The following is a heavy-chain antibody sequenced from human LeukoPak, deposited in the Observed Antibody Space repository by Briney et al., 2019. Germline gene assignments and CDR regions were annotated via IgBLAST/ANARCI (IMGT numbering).Heavy chain of an antibody. Sequence: PSETLSLTCTVSGGYISSYYWSWIRQPPGKGLEWIGCIYYSGSTNYNPSLKSRVTISVDTSKNQFSLKLSSVTAADTAVYYCAGMLWFGELFPYFDYWGQGTLVTVSS. CDR2: IYYSGST. CDR1: GGYISSYY. J-gene: IGHJ4*02. V-gene: IGHV4-59*01. D-gene: IGHD3-10*01. CDR3: AGMLWFGELFPYFDY.